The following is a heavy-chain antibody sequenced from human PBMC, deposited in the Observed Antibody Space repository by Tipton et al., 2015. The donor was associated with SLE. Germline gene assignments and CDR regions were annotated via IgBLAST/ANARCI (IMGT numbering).Heavy chain of an antibody. V-gene: IGHV3-74*01. CDR3: ATHVGNALDY. CDR1: GFTFNSYW. CDR2: INSDGSSI. D-gene: IGHD2-15*01. J-gene: IGHJ4*02. Sequence: SLRLSCAASGFTFNSYWMHWVRQAPGKGLVWVSRINSDGSSISYADSVKGRFTISRDNHRNTLYLQMDSLRDEDTAVYYCATHVGNALDYWGQGTLVSVSS.